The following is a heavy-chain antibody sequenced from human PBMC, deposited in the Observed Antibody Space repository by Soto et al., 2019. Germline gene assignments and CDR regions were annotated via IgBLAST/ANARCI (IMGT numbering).Heavy chain of an antibody. CDR2: IYHSGST. CDR3: ARVPDR. Sequence: QLQLRESGSGLVKPSQTLSLTCAVSGGSISSGGYSWSWIRQPPGKGLERIGYIYHSGSTYYNPSLKSRVTISVDRSKNQFSLKLSSVTAADTAVYYCARVPDRWGQGTLVTVSS. J-gene: IGHJ5*02. D-gene: IGHD2-2*01. CDR1: GGSISSGGYS. V-gene: IGHV4-30-2*01.